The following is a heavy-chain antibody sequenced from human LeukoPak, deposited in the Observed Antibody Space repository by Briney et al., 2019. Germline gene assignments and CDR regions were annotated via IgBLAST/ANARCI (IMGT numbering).Heavy chain of an antibody. CDR3: AREPYGDYVGPGDY. V-gene: IGHV1-46*01. J-gene: IGHJ4*02. CDR2: MNPSGGST. CDR1: GYKFTNYY. D-gene: IGHD4-17*01. Sequence: ASVKVSCKASGYKFTNYYIHWVRQAPGQGLEWMGIMNPSGGSTNYAQKFQGRVTMTRDTSTSTVYMELSSLRSDDTAVYFCAREPYGDYVGPGDYWGQGTVVSVSS.